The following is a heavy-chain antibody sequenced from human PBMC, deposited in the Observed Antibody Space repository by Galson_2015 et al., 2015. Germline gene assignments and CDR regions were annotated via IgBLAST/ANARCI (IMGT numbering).Heavy chain of an antibody. CDR3: ARGRMVGVINCLAP. V-gene: IGHV3-48*02. CDR2: ISSSGTTI. D-gene: IGHD2-8*01. Sequence: SLRLSCAASGFTFSSYGMNWVRQTPGKGLDWVSYISSSGTTIYYADSVKGRFTISRDNPKNSLYLQMNSLRDEDTTIYYCARGRMVGVINCLAPWGQGPLFTVSS. J-gene: IGHJ5*02. CDR1: GFTFSSYG.